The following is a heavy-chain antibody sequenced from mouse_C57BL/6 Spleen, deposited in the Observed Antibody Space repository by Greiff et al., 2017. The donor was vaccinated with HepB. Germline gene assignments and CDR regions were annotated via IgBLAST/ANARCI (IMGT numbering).Heavy chain of an antibody. Sequence: VQLVESGAELAKPGASVKPSCKASGYTFTSYWMHWVKQRPGQGLEWIGYINPSSGYTKYNQKFKDKATLTADKSSSTAYMQLSSLTYEDSAVYYCARSRTAQAPFGGWGQGTTLTVSS. CDR1: GYTFTSYW. J-gene: IGHJ2*01. D-gene: IGHD3-2*02. V-gene: IGHV1-7*01. CDR2: INPSSGYT. CDR3: ARSRTAQAPFGG.